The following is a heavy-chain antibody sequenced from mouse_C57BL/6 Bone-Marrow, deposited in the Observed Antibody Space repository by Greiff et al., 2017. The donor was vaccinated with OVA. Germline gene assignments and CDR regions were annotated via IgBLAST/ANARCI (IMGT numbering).Heavy chain of an antibody. CDR2: IWSGGST. D-gene: IGHD2-4*01. CDR1: GFSLTSYG. J-gene: IGHJ4*01. V-gene: IGHV2-2*01. Sequence: QVQLKESGPGLVQPSQSLSITCTVSGFSLTSYGVHWVRQSPGKGLEWLGVIWSGGSTDYNAAFISRLSISKDNSKSQVFFKMNSLQADDTAIYYCATTMITTGYAMDYWGQGTSVTVSS. CDR3: ATTMITTGYAMDY.